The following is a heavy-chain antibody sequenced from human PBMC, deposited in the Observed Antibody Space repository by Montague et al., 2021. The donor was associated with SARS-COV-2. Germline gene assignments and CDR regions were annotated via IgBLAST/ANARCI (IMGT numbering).Heavy chain of an antibody. D-gene: IGHD2-2*01. Sequence: CAISGDSVSSNIATWNWIRQSPSRGLEWLGRTYYRSKWHNDYAESVKSRITIDPDTSKHQFSLHLNSVTPEDTAVYYRARIPVGSKYYFDFWGQGTLVTVSS. V-gene: IGHV6-1*01. CDR2: TYYRSKWHN. CDR1: GDSVSSNIAT. J-gene: IGHJ4*02. CDR3: ARIPVGSKYYFDF.